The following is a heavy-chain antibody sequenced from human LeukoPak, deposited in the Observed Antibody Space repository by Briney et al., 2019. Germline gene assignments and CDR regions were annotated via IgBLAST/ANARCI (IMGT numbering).Heavy chain of an antibody. Sequence: SETLSLTCAVYGGSFSGYYWSWIRQPPGKGLEWIGEINHSGSTNYNPSLKSRVTISVASSKTQFSLKLSSVTAADTAVYYCARRGGFGSVSYLFGYWGQGTLVTVSS. D-gene: IGHD3-10*01. CDR2: INHSGST. J-gene: IGHJ4*02. CDR3: ARRGGFGSVSYLFGY. V-gene: IGHV4-34*01. CDR1: GGSFSGYY.